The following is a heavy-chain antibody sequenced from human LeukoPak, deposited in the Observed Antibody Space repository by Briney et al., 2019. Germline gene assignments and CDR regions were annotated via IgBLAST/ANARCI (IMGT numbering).Heavy chain of an antibody. D-gene: IGHD5-18*01. Sequence: SETLSLTCTVSGGSISSSSYYWGWIRQPPGKGLEWIGSIYYSGSTYYNPSLKSRVTISVDTSKNQFSLKLSSVTAADTAVYYCARVGLDTAAWHISWFDPWGQGTRVTVSS. CDR1: GGSISSSSYY. CDR2: IYYSGST. V-gene: IGHV4-39*07. J-gene: IGHJ5*02. CDR3: ARVGLDTAAWHISWFDP.